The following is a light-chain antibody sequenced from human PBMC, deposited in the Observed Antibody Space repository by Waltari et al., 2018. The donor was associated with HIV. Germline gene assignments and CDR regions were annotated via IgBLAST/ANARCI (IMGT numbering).Light chain of an antibody. CDR1: SSNIGAGYD. V-gene: IGLV1-40*01. CDR2: GNT. Sequence: QSVVTQPPSVSGAPGQTVAISCTGRSSNIGAGYDVHWYQQFPGAPPKVVIYGNTNRPSGVPDRFSGSKSGSAASLVIAGLQADDEAEYYCQSYDKSLSGWVFGGGTKVTVL. J-gene: IGLJ3*02. CDR3: QSYDKSLSGWV.